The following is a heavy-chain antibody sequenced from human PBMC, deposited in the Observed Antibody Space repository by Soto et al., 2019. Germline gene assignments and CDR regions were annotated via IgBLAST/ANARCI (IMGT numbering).Heavy chain of an antibody. CDR1: CGNSGNGGYP. V-gene: IGHV4-30-2*01. J-gene: IGHJ4*02. CDR3: AAGGGLPRCY. Sequence: ILSLTSTVLCGNSGNGGYPWSFIRQPPGKGLEWIGYIYHSGSTYYNPSLKSRVTISVDRSKNQFSLKLSSVTAADTAVYYCAAGGGLPRCYWGQGTLVTVSS. D-gene: IGHD4-17*01. CDR2: IYHSGST.